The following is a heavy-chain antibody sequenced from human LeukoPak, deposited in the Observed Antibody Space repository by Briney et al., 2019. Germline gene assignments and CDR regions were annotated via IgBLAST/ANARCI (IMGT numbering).Heavy chain of an antibody. V-gene: IGHV3-30-3*01. CDR1: GFTFSSYA. CDR3: ARDEDYFDY. Sequence: PGGPLRLSCSGSGFTFSSYAMHWVRQAPGKGLEWVAVISYDGSNKYYADSVKGRFTISRDNSKITLYLQMNSLRAEDTAVYYCARDEDYFDYWGQGTLVTVSS. CDR2: ISYDGSNK. J-gene: IGHJ4*02.